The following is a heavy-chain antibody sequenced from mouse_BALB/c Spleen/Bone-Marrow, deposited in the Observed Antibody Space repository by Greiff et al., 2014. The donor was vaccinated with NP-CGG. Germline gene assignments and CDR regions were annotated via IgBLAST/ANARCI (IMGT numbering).Heavy chain of an antibody. CDR2: IWAGGST. J-gene: IGHJ4*01. Sequence: VHLVESGPGLVAPSQSLSITCTVSGFSLTSYGVHWVRQPPGKGLEWLGVIWAGGSTNYNSALMSRLSISKDNSKSQVFLKMNRLQTDDTAMYYCARDYYGSLYAMDYWGQGTSVTVSS. CDR1: GFSLTSYG. D-gene: IGHD1-1*01. V-gene: IGHV2-9*02. CDR3: ARDYYGSLYAMDY.